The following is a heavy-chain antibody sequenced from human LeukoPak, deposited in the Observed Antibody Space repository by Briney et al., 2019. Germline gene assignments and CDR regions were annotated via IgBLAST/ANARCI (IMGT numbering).Heavy chain of an antibody. CDR3: ARDGLRRSYYGSGSYPTRFDP. V-gene: IGHV1-2*02. Sequence: GASVKVSCKASGYTFTGYYMHWVRQAPGQGLEWMGWINPNSGGTNYAQKFQGRVTMTRDTSISTAYMELSRLRSDDTAVYYCARDGLRRSYYGSGSYPTRFDPWGQGTLVTVSS. CDR2: INPNSGGT. J-gene: IGHJ5*02. CDR1: GYTFTGYY. D-gene: IGHD3-10*01.